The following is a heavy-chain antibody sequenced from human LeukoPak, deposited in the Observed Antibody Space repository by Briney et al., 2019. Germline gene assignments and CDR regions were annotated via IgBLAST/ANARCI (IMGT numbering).Heavy chain of an antibody. Sequence: GGSLRLSCAASGFTFSSYAMSWVRQAPGKGLEWVSVIYSGGSTYYADSVKGRFTISRDNSKNTLYLQMNSLRAEDTAVYYCAREALTPSGSYYDYWGQGTLVTVSS. V-gene: IGHV3-53*01. CDR2: IYSGGST. CDR3: AREALTPSGSYYDY. D-gene: IGHD1-26*01. J-gene: IGHJ4*03. CDR1: GFTFSSYA.